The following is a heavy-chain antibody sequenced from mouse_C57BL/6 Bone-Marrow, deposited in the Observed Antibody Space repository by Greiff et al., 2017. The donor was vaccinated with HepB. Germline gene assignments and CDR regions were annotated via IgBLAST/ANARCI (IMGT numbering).Heavy chain of an antibody. D-gene: IGHD1-1*01. CDR2: IYPGSGNT. CDR1: GYTFTDYY. V-gene: IGHV1-76*01. J-gene: IGHJ4*01. Sequence: QVQLQQSGAELVRPGASVKLSCKASGYTFTDYYINWVKQRPGQGLEWIARIYPGSGNTYYNEKFKGKATLTAEKSSSTAYMQLSSLTSEDSAVYFCARSTVVAPYAMDYWGQGTSVTVSS. CDR3: ARSTVVAPYAMDY.